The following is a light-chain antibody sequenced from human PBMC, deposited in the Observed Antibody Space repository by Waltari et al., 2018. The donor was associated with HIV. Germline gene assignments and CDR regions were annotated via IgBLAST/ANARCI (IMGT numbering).Light chain of an antibody. J-gene: IGLJ3*02. V-gene: IGLV2-23*02. Sequence: QSALTQAASVSASLGQSINISCTATTSELDISNLVSWYQHHPGKAPKLILYEVNKRPSGVSNRFSGSRSGNTTSLTITGLLADDEADYYCCSCSVTNSLWVFGGGTKVTVV. CDR2: EVN. CDR3: CSCSVTNSLWV. CDR1: TSELDISNL.